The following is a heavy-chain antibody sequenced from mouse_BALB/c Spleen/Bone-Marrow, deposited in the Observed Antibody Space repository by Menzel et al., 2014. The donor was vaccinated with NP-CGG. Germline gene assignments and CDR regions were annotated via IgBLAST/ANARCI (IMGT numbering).Heavy chain of an antibody. CDR3: ARGEDYDDYYAMDY. CDR1: GFSLTGYG. Sequence: VKLVESGPGLVAPSQSLSITCTVSGFSLTGYGVNWVRQPPGKGLEWLGMIWGDGSTDYNSALKSRLGISKDNSKSQVFLKMNSLQTDDTARYYCARGEDYDDYYAMDYWGQGTSVTVSS. V-gene: IGHV2-6-7*01. J-gene: IGHJ4*01. D-gene: IGHD2-4*01. CDR2: IWGDGST.